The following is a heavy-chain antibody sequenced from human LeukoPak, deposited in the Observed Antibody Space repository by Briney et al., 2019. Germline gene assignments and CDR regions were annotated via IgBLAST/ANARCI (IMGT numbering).Heavy chain of an antibody. CDR1: GYTLTELS. Sequence: ASVKVSCKVSGYTLTELSMHWVRQAPGKGLEWMGGFDPEEGETIYAQKFQGRVTMTEDTSTDTAYMELSSLRSEDTAVYYCATDRGSYYFIDYWGQGTLVTVSS. V-gene: IGHV1-24*01. D-gene: IGHD1-26*01. CDR3: ATDRGSYYFIDY. CDR2: FDPEEGET. J-gene: IGHJ4*02.